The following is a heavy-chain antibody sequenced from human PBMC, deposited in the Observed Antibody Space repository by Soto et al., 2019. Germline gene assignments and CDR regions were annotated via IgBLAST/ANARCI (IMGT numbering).Heavy chain of an antibody. V-gene: IGHV3-30-3*01. CDR3: XXXXXXXXXXXXXXXFDY. CDR1: GFTFSSYA. CDR2: ISYDGSNK. Sequence: QVQLVESGGGVVQPGRSLRLSCAASGFTFSSYAMHWVRQAPGKGLEWVAVISYDGSNKYYADSVKGRFTISRDNSKXXXXXXXXXXXXXXXXXXXXXXXXXXXXXXXXXXXFDYWGQGTLVTVSS. J-gene: IGHJ4*02.